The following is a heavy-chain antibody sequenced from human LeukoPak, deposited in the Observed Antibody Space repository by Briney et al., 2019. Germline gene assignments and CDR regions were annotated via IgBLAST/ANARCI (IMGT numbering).Heavy chain of an antibody. CDR3: AKVPTGHCSSTSCHDY. D-gene: IGHD2-2*01. J-gene: IGHJ4*02. CDR1: GFTFSSYG. Sequence: GGSLRLSCAASGFTFSSYGMHWVRQAPGKGLEWVVVISYDGSNKYYADSVKGRFTISRDNSKNTLYLQMNSLRAEDTAVYYCAKVPTGHCSSTSCHDYWGQGTLVTVSS. V-gene: IGHV3-30*18. CDR2: ISYDGSNK.